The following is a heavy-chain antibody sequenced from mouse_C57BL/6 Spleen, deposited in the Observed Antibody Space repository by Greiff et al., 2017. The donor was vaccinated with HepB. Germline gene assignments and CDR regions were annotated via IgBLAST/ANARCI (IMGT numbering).Heavy chain of an antibody. Sequence: SGAELVRPGASVKMSCKASGYTFTSYYMHWVKQTPRQGLEWIGAIYPGNGDTSYNQKFKGKSTLTVDKSSSTAYMQLSSLTSEDSAVYYCVKDRGRYPNYYAMDYWGQGTSVTVSS. V-gene: IGHV1-12*01. CDR3: VKDRGRYPNYYAMDY. CDR2: IYPGNGDT. J-gene: IGHJ4*01. D-gene: IGHD1-1*01. CDR1: GYTFTSYY.